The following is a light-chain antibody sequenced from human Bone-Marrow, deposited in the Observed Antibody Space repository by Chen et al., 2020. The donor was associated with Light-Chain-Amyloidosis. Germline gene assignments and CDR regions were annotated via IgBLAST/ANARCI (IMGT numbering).Light chain of an antibody. CDR1: SSNIGSNY. V-gene: IGLV1-47*01. CDR2: RNN. Sequence: QSVLTQPPSASGTPGQRVTISCSGSSSNIGSNYVYWYQQHPGTAPKLLIYRNNQRPSGVPDRFSGSKSGTSAFLAISGLRSEDEADYYCAAWDGSLSGYVFGTGTKVIVL. J-gene: IGLJ1*01. CDR3: AAWDGSLSGYV.